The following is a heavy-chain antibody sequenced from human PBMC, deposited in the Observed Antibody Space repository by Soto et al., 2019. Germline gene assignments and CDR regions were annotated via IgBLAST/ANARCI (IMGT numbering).Heavy chain of an antibody. J-gene: IGHJ4*02. D-gene: IGHD5-18*01. Sequence: ASVKVSCKASGYTFTSYGISWVRQAPGQGLEWMGWISAYNGNTNYAQKLQGRVTMTTDTSTSTAYMELRSLRSEDTAVYYCVATSPRYSYGFYYFDYWGQGTLVTVSS. CDR2: ISAYNGNT. CDR3: VATSPRYSYGFYYFDY. CDR1: GYTFTSYG. V-gene: IGHV1-18*01.